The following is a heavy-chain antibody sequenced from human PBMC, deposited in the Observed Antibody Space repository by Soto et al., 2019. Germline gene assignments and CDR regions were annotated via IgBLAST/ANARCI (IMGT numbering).Heavy chain of an antibody. CDR1: GFTFSSYG. Sequence: QVQLVESGGGVVQPGRSLRLSCAASGFTFSSYGMHWVRQAPGKGLEWVAVISYDGSNKYYADSVKGRFTISRDNSKNTLYLQMNSMRAEDTAVYYCAKDVSYRMDVWGQGTTVTVSS. CDR2: ISYDGSNK. J-gene: IGHJ6*02. D-gene: IGHD2-8*01. CDR3: AKDVSYRMDV. V-gene: IGHV3-30*18.